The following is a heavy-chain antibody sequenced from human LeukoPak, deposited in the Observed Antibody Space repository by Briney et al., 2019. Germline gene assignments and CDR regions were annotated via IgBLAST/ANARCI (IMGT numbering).Heavy chain of an antibody. CDR3: AREDNQHDAFDI. CDR2: IIPIFGTA. V-gene: IGHV1-69*06. J-gene: IGHJ3*02. Sequence: GSSVKVSCKASGGTFSSYAISWVRQAPGQGIEWMGGIIPIFGTANYAQKFQGRVTITADKSTSTAYMELSSLRSEDTAVYYCAREDNQHDAFDIWGQGTMVTVSS. CDR1: GGTFSSYA. D-gene: IGHD1-14*01.